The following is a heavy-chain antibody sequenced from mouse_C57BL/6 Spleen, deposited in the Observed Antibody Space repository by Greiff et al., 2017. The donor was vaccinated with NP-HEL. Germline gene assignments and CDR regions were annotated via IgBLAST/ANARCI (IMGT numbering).Heavy chain of an antibody. D-gene: IGHD2-3*01. CDR1: GYTFTSYT. CDR3: AKGDGYPYYFDY. CDR2: INPSSGYT. V-gene: IGHV1-4*01. Sequence: QVQLQQSGAELARPGASVKMSCKASGYTFTSYTMHWVKQRPGQGLEWIGYINPSSGYTKYNQKFKDKATLTADKSSSTAYMQLSSLTSEDAAVDYCAKGDGYPYYFDYWGQGTTLTVSS. J-gene: IGHJ2*01.